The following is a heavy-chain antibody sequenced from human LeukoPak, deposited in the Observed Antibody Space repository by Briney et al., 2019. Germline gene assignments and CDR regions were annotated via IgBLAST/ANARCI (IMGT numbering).Heavy chain of an antibody. V-gene: IGHV5-51*01. CDR3: ARIEGSTFDY. Sequence: GESLKISCKGSGYTFTSYWIGWVRQMPGKGLEWMGIIYPGDSESKYSPSLQGQVTISADKSISTAYLQWSSLKASDTAMYCCARIEGSTFDYWGQGTLVTVSS. CDR2: IYPGDSES. CDR1: GYTFTSYW. J-gene: IGHJ4*02.